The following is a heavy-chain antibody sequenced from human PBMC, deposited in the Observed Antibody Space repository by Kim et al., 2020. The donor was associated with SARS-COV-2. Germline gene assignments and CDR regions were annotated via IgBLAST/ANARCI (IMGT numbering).Heavy chain of an antibody. V-gene: IGHV4-59*08. CDR1: GGSIRGHY. D-gene: IGHD3-16*01. CDR2: IHYSGTT. Sequence: SETLSLTCSVSGGSIRGHYWNWIRQPPGKGLEWIGYIHYSGTTNYNPSLRSRVTISLDTSRNQFSLRLSSVTATDTAGYYCARTFQGADWGEGTLVSVSS. J-gene: IGHJ4*02. CDR3: ARTFQGAD.